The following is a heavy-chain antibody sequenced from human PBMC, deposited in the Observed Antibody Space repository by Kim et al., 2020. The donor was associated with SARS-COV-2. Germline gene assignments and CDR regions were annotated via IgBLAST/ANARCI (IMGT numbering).Heavy chain of an antibody. Sequence: SETLSLTCAVYGGSFSGYYWSWIRQPPGKGLEWIGEINHSGSTNYNPSLKSRVTISVDTSKNQFSLKLSSVTAADTAVYYCAREPFPLASDAFDIWGQGTMVTVSS. CDR3: AREPFPLASDAFDI. D-gene: IGHD6-6*01. J-gene: IGHJ3*02. V-gene: IGHV4-34*01. CDR2: INHSGST. CDR1: GGSFSGYY.